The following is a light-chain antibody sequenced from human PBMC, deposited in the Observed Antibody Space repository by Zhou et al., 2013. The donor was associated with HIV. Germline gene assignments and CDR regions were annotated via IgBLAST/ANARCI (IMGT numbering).Light chain of an antibody. J-gene: IGKJ5*01. CDR3: QQYDNLPLSIT. CDR1: QSISSY. V-gene: IGKV1-33*01. CDR2: DAS. Sequence: DIQMTQSPSSLSASVGDRVTITCRASQSISSYLNWYQQKPGKAPKLLIYDASNLETGVPSRFSGSGSGTDFTFTISSLQPEDIATYYCQQYDNLPLSITFGQGTRLEIK.